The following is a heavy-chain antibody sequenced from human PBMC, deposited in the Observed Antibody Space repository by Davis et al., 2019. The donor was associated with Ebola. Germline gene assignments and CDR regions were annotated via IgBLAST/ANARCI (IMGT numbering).Heavy chain of an antibody. V-gene: IGHV1-46*01. Sequence: AASVKVSCKASGYTFTSYYMHWVRQAPGQGLEWMGIINPSGGSTSYAQKFQGRVTMTTDTSTSTAYMELRSLRSDDTAVYYCARGGMVQGAHFDYWGQGTLVTVSS. CDR2: INPSGGST. J-gene: IGHJ4*02. CDR1: GYTFTSYY. CDR3: ARGGMVQGAHFDY. D-gene: IGHD3-10*01.